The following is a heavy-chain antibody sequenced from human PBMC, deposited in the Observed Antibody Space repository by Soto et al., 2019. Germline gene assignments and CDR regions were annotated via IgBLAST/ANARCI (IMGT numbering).Heavy chain of an antibody. CDR2: ISYDGSNK. CDR3: ARTIPPYYDFWSGYQYGMDV. V-gene: IGHV3-30-3*01. J-gene: IGHJ6*02. D-gene: IGHD3-3*01. Sequence: SLRLSCAASGFTFSSYAMHWVRQAPGKGLEWVAVISYDGSNKYYADSVKGRFTISRDNSKNTLYLQMNSLRAEDTAVYYCARTIPPYYDFWSGYQYGMDVWGQGTTVTVSS. CDR1: GFTFSSYA.